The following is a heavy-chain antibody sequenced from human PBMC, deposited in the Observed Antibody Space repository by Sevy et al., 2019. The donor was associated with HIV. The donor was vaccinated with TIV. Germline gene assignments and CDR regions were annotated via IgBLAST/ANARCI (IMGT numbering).Heavy chain of an antibody. Sequence: GGSLRLSCAASGFTFSSYRMTWVRQAPGKGLEWVSCISSKSDYINYADSVKGRFTITRDNAKNLLYLQMDSLRAEDTAVSHCARAVVEISTWRSDYWGQGTLVTVSS. V-gene: IGHV3-21*01. J-gene: IGHJ4*02. D-gene: IGHD5-12*01. CDR2: ISSKSDYI. CDR1: GFTFSSYR. CDR3: ARAVVEISTWRSDY.